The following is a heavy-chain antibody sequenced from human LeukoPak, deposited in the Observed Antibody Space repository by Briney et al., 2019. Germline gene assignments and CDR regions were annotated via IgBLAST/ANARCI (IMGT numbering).Heavy chain of an antibody. CDR1: GFTFSSYA. CDR2: ISGSGGST. V-gene: IGHV3-23*01. CDR3: AKDDEVGTYWRLFDY. D-gene: IGHD1-26*01. Sequence: GGSLRLSCAASGFTFSSYAMSWVRQAPGKGLEWISGISGSGGSTYYADSVKGRFTISRDNSKNTLYLQMNSLRAEDTAVYCCAKDDEVGTYWRLFDYWGQGTLVTVSS. J-gene: IGHJ4*02.